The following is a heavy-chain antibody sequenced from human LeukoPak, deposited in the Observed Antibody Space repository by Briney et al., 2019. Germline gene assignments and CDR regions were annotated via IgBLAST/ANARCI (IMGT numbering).Heavy chain of an antibody. CDR2: ISGSGGST. Sequence: GGSLGLSCAASGFTFSSYAMSWVRQAPGKGLEWVSAISGSGGSTYYADSVKGRFTISRDNSKNTLYLQMNSLRAEDTAVYYCAKVPTYYDILTQLDYWGQGTLVTVSS. CDR1: GFTFSSYA. J-gene: IGHJ4*02. D-gene: IGHD3-9*01. CDR3: AKVPTYYDILTQLDY. V-gene: IGHV3-23*01.